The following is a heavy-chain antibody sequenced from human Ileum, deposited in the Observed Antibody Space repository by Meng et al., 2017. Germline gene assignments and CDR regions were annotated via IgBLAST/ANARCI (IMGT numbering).Heavy chain of an antibody. V-gene: IGHV4-61*01. CDR1: GASVNFGLYF. J-gene: IGHJ4*02. Sequence: VELQESGPGLVRPSETLSLSCTVSGASVNFGLYFWSWIRQSPGKTLEWIGHTYYTGLTNYNPSLKSRVAISLDASKNQFSLKLNSVFAADSAVYFCARTYNTPFFDSWGQGTLVTVSS. CDR2: TYYTGLT. D-gene: IGHD1-14*01. CDR3: ARTYNTPFFDS.